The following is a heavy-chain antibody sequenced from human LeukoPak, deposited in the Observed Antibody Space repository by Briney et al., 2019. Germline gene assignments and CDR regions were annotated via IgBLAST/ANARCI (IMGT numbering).Heavy chain of an antibody. V-gene: IGHV3-30*18. D-gene: IGHD6-19*01. CDR2: ISYDGSNK. J-gene: IGHJ6*02. CDR1: GFTFSSYG. CDR3: AKEITIAVAILGGMDV. Sequence: PGRSLRLSCAASGFTFSSYGMHWVRQAPGKGLEWVAVISYDGSNKYYADSVKGRFTISRDNSKNTLYLQMNSLRAEDTAVYYCAKEITIAVAILGGMDVWGQGTTVTVSS.